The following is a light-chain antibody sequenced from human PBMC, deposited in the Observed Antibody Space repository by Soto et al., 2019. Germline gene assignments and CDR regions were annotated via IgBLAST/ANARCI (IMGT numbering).Light chain of an antibody. J-gene: IGKJ4*01. CDR3: QQYYGAPLT. CDR2: WAS. V-gene: IGKV4-1*01. Sequence: IVLTQSPYSLAVSLGERATINCKSSQNLLSRSNNRNYLVWFQQKPGQPPEVLITWASTRESGVPDRFSGTGSGTDFTLTISSLQAEDVALYYCQQYYGAPLTFGGGTKVQI. CDR1: QNLLSRSNNRNY.